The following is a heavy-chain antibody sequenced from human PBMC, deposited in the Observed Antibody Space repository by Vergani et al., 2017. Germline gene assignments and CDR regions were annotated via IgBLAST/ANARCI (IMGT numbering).Heavy chain of an antibody. D-gene: IGHD6-13*01. J-gene: IGHJ6*03. CDR2: IYSGGST. Sequence: EVQLVESGGGLVQPGGSLRLSCAASGFTVSSNYMSWVRQAPGKGLEWVSVIYSGGSTYYADSVKGRFTISRDNSKNTLYLQMNSLRAEDTAVYYCAKEGIAAAGKYYYYYMDVWGKGTTVTVSS. CDR3: AKEGIAAAGKYYYYYMDV. CDR1: GFTVSSNY. V-gene: IGHV3-66*01.